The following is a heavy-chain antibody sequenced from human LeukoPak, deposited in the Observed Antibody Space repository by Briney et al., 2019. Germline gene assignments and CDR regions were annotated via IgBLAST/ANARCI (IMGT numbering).Heavy chain of an antibody. CDR1: GYTFTSYG. Sequence: ASVKVSCKASGYTFTSYGISWVRQAPGQGPEWMGWINPNSGGTNYAQKFRGRVTMTRDTSISTVYMELSRLRSDDTAVYYCARVHSSGPTIHFDYWGQGTLVTVSS. CDR3: ARVHSSGPTIHFDY. J-gene: IGHJ4*02. V-gene: IGHV1-2*02. CDR2: INPNSGGT. D-gene: IGHD6-19*01.